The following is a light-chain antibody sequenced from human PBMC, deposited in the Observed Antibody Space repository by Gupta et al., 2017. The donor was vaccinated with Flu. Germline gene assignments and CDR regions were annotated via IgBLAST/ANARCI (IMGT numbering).Light chain of an antibody. CDR2: SNN. Sequence: PSASGTPGQRVTMSCSGSSSNVGSNTVNWYQQLPGTAPKLLMYSNNQRPSGVPDRFSGSKSGTSASLAISGLQSEDEADYYCATWDDSLNGVVFGGGTRLTVL. J-gene: IGLJ2*01. CDR1: SSNVGSNT. V-gene: IGLV1-44*01. CDR3: ATWDDSLNGVV.